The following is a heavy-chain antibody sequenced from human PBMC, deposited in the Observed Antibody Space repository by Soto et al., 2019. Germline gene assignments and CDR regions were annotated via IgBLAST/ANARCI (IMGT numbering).Heavy chain of an antibody. Sequence: GGSLRLSCAASGFTFSSYWMHWVRQAPGKGLVWVSRINSDGRSTSYADSVKGRFTISRDNAKNTLYLQMNSLRAEDTAVYYCARAWDDILGYFDYWGQGTLVTVSS. CDR2: INSDGRST. D-gene: IGHD3-9*01. CDR1: GFTFSSYW. V-gene: IGHV3-74*01. CDR3: ARAWDDILGYFDY. J-gene: IGHJ4*02.